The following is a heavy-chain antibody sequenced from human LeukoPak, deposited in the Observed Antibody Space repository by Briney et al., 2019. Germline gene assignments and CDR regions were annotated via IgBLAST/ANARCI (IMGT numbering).Heavy chain of an antibody. J-gene: IGHJ5*02. CDR3: ARSEPDFWSGYGSWFDP. CDR1: GGSISSYY. Sequence: SETLSLTCTVSGGSISSYYWSWIRQPPGKGLEWIGYIYYSGGTNYNPSLKSRVTISVDTSKNQFSLKLSSVTAADTAVYYCARSEPDFWSGYGSWFDPWGQGTLVTVSS. V-gene: IGHV4-59*01. D-gene: IGHD3-3*01. CDR2: IYYSGGT.